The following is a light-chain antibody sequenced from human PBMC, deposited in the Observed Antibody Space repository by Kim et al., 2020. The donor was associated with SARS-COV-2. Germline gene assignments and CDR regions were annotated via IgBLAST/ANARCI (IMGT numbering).Light chain of an antibody. Sequence: VSAGQTGSITCSGHELGYKNACWYQQGPGPSPVLGIYQDKKRPSGIPERFSGANSGDAATLTISETQAVDEADYYCQTWVFTTVVFGGGTKLTVL. CDR1: ELGYKN. CDR2: QDK. CDR3: QTWVFTTVV. J-gene: IGLJ2*01. V-gene: IGLV3-1*01.